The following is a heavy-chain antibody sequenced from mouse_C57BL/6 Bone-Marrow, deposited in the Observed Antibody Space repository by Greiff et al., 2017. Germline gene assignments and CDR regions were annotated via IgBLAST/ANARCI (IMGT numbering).Heavy chain of an antibody. Sequence: QVQLKQSGAELVKPGASVKLSCKASGYTFTSYWMQWVKQRPGQGLEWIGEIDPSDSYTNYNQKFKGKATLTVDTSSSTAYMPLSSLTSEYTAVEYCARTTAVVAEAYWCQGTLVTVSA. CDR2: IDPSDSYT. CDR3: ARTTAVVAEAY. D-gene: IGHD1-1*01. V-gene: IGHV1-50*01. J-gene: IGHJ3*01. CDR1: GYTFTSYW.